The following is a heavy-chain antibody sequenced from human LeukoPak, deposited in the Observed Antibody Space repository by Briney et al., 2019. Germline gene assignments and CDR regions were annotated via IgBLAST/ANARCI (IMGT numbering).Heavy chain of an antibody. Sequence: GGSLRLSCSASGFTFSSYAMHWVRQAPGKGLEYVSAISSNGGSTYYADSVKGRFTISRDNSKNTLYFQMSSLRAEDTAVYYCVKEREYGDYEGWFDPWGQGTLVTVSS. CDR3: VKEREYGDYEGWFDP. CDR1: GFTFSSYA. CDR2: ISSNGGST. D-gene: IGHD4-17*01. J-gene: IGHJ5*02. V-gene: IGHV3-64D*06.